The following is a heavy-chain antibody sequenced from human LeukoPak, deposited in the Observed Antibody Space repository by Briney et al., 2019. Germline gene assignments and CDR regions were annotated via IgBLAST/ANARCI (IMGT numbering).Heavy chain of an antibody. CDR1: GGSFSGYY. V-gene: IGHV4-34*01. Sequence: SETLYLTCAVYGGSFSGYYWSWIRQPPGKGLEWLGEINHSGSTNYNPSLKSRVTISVDTSKNQFSLKLSSVTAADTAVYYCARKRRGSSSWPFDYWGQGTLVTVSS. D-gene: IGHD6-13*01. J-gene: IGHJ4*02. CDR3: ARKRRGSSSWPFDY. CDR2: INHSGST.